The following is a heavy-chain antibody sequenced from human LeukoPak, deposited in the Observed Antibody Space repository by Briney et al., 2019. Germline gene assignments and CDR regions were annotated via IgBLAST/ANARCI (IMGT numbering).Heavy chain of an antibody. V-gene: IGHV3-30-3*01. CDR1: GFTFSSYA. CDR3: ARKYSPYGMDV. D-gene: IGHD2-21*01. Sequence: GGSLRLSCAASGFTFSSYAMHWVRQAPGKGLEWVAVISYDGSNKYYADSVKGRFTISRDNSKNTLYLQMNSLRAEDTAVYYCARKYSPYGMDVWGQGTTVTVSS. CDR2: ISYDGSNK. J-gene: IGHJ6*02.